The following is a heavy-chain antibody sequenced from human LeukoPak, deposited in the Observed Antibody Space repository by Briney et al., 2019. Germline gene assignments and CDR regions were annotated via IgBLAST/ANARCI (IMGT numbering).Heavy chain of an antibody. CDR2: IENNDGTT. CDR1: GLTFSNYA. V-gene: IGHV3-23*01. D-gene: IGHD3/OR15-3a*01. CDR3: ANLYYDFPL. J-gene: IGHJ4*02. Sequence: GGSLRLSCAASGLTFSNYAMSWVRQAPGKGLEWVSSIENNDGTTYYADSMKGRFTISRDTSKHMVYLQMNSLRAEDTAMYYCANLYYDFPLWGQGTLVTVSS.